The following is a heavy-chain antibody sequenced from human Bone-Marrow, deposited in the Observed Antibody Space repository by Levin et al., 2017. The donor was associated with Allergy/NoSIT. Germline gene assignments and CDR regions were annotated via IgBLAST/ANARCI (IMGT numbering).Heavy chain of an antibody. CDR1: GFAFYTYS. J-gene: IGHJ2*01. D-gene: IGHD4-23*01. V-gene: IGHV3-23*01. CDR3: AHKSDPIVRCWFRGCNSAWYFDL. Sequence: GGSLRLSCEASGFAFYTYSMNWVRQAPGKGPEWVSAISGSGASTHYADSVKGRFTISRDNSKNRLYLQLSRLRAGHTAIYYFAHKSDPIVRCWFRGCNSAWYFDLWRRGTLVTVSS. CDR2: ISGSGAST.